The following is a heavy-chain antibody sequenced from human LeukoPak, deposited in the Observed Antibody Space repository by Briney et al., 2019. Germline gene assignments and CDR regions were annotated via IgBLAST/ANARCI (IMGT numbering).Heavy chain of an antibody. CDR2: INPSGGST. CDR3: ARDGYVSSGWYSMGFDP. Sequence: ASVKVSCKASGYTFTSYDINWVRQATGQGLEWMGIINPSGGSTSYAQKFQGRVTMTRDTSTSTVYMELSSLRSEDTAVYYCARDGYVSSGWYSMGFDPWGQGTLVTVSS. V-gene: IGHV1-46*01. CDR1: GYTFTSYD. J-gene: IGHJ5*02. D-gene: IGHD6-19*01.